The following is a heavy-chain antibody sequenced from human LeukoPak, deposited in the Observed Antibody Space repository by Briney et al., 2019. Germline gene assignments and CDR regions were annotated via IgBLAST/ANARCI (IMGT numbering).Heavy chain of an antibody. CDR3: ARVSGSYFYYYYYMDV. CDR1: GYTFTSYD. D-gene: IGHD3-10*01. J-gene: IGHJ6*03. Sequence: GASEKVSCKASGYTFTSYDINWVRQATGQGLEWMGWMNPNSGNTGYAQKFQGRVTMTRNTSISTAYMELSSLRSEDTAVYYCARVSGSYFYYYYYMDVWGKGTTVTISS. V-gene: IGHV1-8*01. CDR2: MNPNSGNT.